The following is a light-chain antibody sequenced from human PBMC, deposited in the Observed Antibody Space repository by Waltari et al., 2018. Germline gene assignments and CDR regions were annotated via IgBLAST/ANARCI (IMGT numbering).Light chain of an antibody. CDR2: ANY. Sequence: QSVLTQPPSTSGTPGQRVTISCSGSTSTIGTNTVTWYQLLPGTAPKTVIFANYHRPSGVPDRFSASKSGTSASLVISGLQSEDEAVYFCATWDDSLSGRVFGGGTKVTVL. V-gene: IGLV1-44*01. CDR3: ATWDDSLSGRV. CDR1: TSTIGTNT. J-gene: IGLJ3*02.